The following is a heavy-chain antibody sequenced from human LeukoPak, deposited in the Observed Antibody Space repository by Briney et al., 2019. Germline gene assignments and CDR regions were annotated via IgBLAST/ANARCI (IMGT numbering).Heavy chain of an antibody. CDR3: ASGGDYVLGAFDI. CDR2: ISSSSSYI. Sequence: GGSLRLSCAASGFTFSSYSMNWVRQAPGKGLEWVSSISSSSSYIYYADSVKGRFTISRDNAKNSLYLQMNSLRAEDTAVYYCASGGDYVLGAFDIWGQGTMVTVSS. D-gene: IGHD4-17*01. V-gene: IGHV3-21*01. CDR1: GFTFSSYS. J-gene: IGHJ3*02.